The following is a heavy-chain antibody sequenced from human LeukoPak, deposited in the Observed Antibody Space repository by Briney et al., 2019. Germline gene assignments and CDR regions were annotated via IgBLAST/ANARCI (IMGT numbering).Heavy chain of an antibody. D-gene: IGHD3-22*01. CDR2: IYYSGST. J-gene: IGHJ3*02. Sequence: SETLSLTCTVSGGSISSYYWSRIRQPPGKGLEWIGYIYYSGSTDYTPSLKSRVTISVDMSKKYFSLKLSSVTAADTAVYYCAVSRSGSIFVFDIWGQGTMVTVSS. V-gene: IGHV4-59*01. CDR1: GGSISSYY. CDR3: AVSRSGSIFVFDI.